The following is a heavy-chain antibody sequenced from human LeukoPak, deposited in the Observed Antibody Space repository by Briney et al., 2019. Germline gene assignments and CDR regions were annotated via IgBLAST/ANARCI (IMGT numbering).Heavy chain of an antibody. D-gene: IGHD6-13*01. Sequence: GGSPRLSRATSGFTFSSYTMNWVRQTPGEGPEWVSSIYISSSSYIYYADSVKGRFAIARDNAKNSLYLQMDSLRAEDTAVYYCARVRWLSAAGTEGNFDYWGQGTLGTVSS. CDR3: ARVRWLSAAGTEGNFDY. J-gene: IGHJ4*02. CDR2: IYISSSSYI. V-gene: IGHV3-21*01. CDR1: GFTFSSYT.